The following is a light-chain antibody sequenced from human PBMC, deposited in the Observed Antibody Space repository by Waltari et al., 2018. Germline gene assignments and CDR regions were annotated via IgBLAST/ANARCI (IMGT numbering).Light chain of an antibody. J-gene: IGKJ2*01. CDR3: QQYYSTPT. CDR2: WAS. Sequence: DIVMTQSPDSLAVSLGERATINCKSSQSVLYSSNNKNYLAWYQQKPGQPPKLLIYWASTRESGVPDRFRGSGSETDFTLTVSSLQAEDVGVYYCQQYYSTPTFGQGTKLEIK. CDR1: QSVLYSSNNKNY. V-gene: IGKV4-1*01.